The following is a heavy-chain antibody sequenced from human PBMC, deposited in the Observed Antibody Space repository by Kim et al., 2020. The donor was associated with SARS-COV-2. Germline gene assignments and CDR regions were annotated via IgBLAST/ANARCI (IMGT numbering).Heavy chain of an antibody. V-gene: IGHV4-31*02. D-gene: IGHD5-18*01. J-gene: IGHJ4*02. CDR3: AREDRGYSYGYSDYFDY. Sequence: LKSRRTISVDKSKNQFSRKLSSVTAADTAVYYCAREDRGYSYGYSDYFDYWGQGTLVTVSS.